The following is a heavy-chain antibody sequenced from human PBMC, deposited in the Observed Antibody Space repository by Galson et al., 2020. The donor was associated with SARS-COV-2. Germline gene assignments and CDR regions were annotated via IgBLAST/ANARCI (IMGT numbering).Heavy chain of an antibody. CDR3: ALSWGTGDWFDP. CDR2: ISGSGHST. J-gene: IGHJ5*02. CDR1: GFTLSSYA. D-gene: IGHD3-16*01. Sequence: GGSLRLSCEASGFTLSSYAMAWVRQAPGKGLAWVSVISGSGHSTDYADSVQGRFTISRDNSKNMVYLQMNSLRAEDTAIYYCALSWGTGDWFDPWGQGTLVTFTS. V-gene: IGHV3-23*01.